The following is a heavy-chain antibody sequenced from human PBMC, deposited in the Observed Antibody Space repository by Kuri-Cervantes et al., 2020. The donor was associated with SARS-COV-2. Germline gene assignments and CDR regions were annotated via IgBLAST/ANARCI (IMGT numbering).Heavy chain of an antibody. CDR1: GYTFTGYY. CDR3: ATRERTTASYYYMDV. V-gene: IGHV1-2*02. Sequence: ASVKVSCKASGYTFTGYYMHWVRQAPGQGLEWMGWINPNSGGTNYAQKFQGRVTMTRDTSISTAYMELSRLRSDDTAVYYCATRERTTASYYYMDVWGKGTTVTVSS. CDR2: INPNSGGT. D-gene: IGHD4-17*01. J-gene: IGHJ6*03.